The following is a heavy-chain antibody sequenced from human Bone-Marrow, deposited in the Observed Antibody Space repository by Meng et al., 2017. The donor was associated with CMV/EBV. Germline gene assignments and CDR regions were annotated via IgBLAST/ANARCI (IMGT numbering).Heavy chain of an antibody. J-gene: IGHJ5*02. CDR2: IYYSGRT. V-gene: IGHV4-61*06. D-gene: IGHD6-6*01. CDR1: GGAVSRGSYY. CDR3: ASYSSSYQYNWFDP. Sequence: SGGAVSRGSYYWSWIRQPPGKGLEWIGYIYYSGRTNYNPSLKSRVTISVDTSKNQFSLKLSSVTAADTAVYYCASYSSSYQYNWFDPWGQGTLVTVSS.